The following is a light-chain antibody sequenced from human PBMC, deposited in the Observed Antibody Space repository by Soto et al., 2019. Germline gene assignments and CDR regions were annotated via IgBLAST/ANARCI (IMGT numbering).Light chain of an antibody. CDR3: SAHTTTTTVYV. Sequence: QSALTHPASVSGSPGQSITISCTGTSSDVASSNYVSWYQQQPGQAPKLMIYEVNNRPSGVSDRFSGSKSGNTASLTISGLQAEDEADYYCSAHTTTTTVYVFGTGTKVTVL. J-gene: IGLJ1*01. CDR1: SSDVASSNY. CDR2: EVN. V-gene: IGLV2-14*01.